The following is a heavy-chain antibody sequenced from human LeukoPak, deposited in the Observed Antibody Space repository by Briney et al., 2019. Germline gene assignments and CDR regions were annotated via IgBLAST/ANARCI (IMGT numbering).Heavy chain of an antibody. J-gene: IGHJ5*02. CDR3: ARHPRSYYYDSSGYL. D-gene: IGHD3-22*01. Sequence: SETLSLTCTVSGGSISSSSYYWGWIRQPPGKGLEWIGSIYYSGSTYYNPSFKSRVTISVDTSKNQFSLKLSSVTAADTAVYYCARHPRSYYYDSSGYLWGQGTLVTVSS. V-gene: IGHV4-39*01. CDR1: GGSISSSSYY. CDR2: IYYSGST.